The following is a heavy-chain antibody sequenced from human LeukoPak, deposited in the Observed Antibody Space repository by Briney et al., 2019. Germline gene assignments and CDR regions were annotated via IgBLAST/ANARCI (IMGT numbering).Heavy chain of an antibody. Sequence: SQTLSLTCAISGDSVSTNRAGWNWIRQSPSRGLEWLVRTYYSSSWYNDYAVSVRSRLTISADTSKNQFSLLFSSVTPDDTAVYFCARGWLQSGFDYWGQGTLVTVSS. CDR1: GDSVSTNRAG. J-gene: IGHJ4*02. V-gene: IGHV6-1*01. D-gene: IGHD5-24*01. CDR3: ARGWLQSGFDY. CDR2: TYYSSSWYN.